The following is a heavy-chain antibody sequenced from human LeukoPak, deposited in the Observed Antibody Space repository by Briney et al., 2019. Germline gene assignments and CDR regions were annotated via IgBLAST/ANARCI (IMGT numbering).Heavy chain of an antibody. Sequence: SSETLSLTCTVSGGSISSYYWSWIRQPPGKGLEWLGYIYYSGSTNYNPSLKSRVTISVDTSKNQFSLKLSSVTAADTAVYYCAREVDTALANAFDIWGQGTMVTVSS. J-gene: IGHJ3*02. CDR1: GGSISSYY. V-gene: IGHV4-59*01. CDR3: AREVDTALANAFDI. CDR2: IYYSGST. D-gene: IGHD5-18*01.